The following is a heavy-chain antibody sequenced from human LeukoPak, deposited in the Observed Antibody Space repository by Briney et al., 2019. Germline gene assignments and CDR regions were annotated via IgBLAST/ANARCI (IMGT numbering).Heavy chain of an antibody. D-gene: IGHD4-11*01. CDR3: ARDTGYSNFDY. J-gene: IGHJ4*02. V-gene: IGHV3-7*01. CDR1: GFGFSNYW. Sequence: GGSLRFSCAASGFGFSNYWMSWVRQAPGKGLEWVANMNEDGSEKNYVDSVKGRFTISRDNAQDSLYLQMNSLRAEDTAVCYCARDTGYSNFDYWGQGTLLTVSS. CDR2: MNEDGSEK.